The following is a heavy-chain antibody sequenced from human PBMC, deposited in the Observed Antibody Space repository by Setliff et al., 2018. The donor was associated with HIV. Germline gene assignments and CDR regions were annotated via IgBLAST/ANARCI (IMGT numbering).Heavy chain of an antibody. V-gene: IGHV1-69*05. Sequence: VASVKVSCKASGDTFSNSLVTWVRQAPGQGLEWMGGIIPLFGTANYAQKFQGRVTMTTDELMTTAYLELSSLRSEDTAVYYCARVRIMITFGGVLHWYFDLWGRGTLVTVSS. J-gene: IGHJ2*01. CDR2: IIPLFGTA. D-gene: IGHD3-16*01. CDR1: GDTFSNSL. CDR3: ARVRIMITFGGVLHWYFDL.